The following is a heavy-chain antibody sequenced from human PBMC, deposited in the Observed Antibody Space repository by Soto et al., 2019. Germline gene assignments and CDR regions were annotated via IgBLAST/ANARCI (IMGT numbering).Heavy chain of an antibody. CDR1: GYTLTSYD. CDR2: MNPNSGNT. D-gene: IGHD6-6*01. J-gene: IGHJ4*02. Sequence: SEKVACKASGYTLTSYDINLVRQATGQGLEWMGWMNPNSGNTGYAQKFQGRVTMTRNTSISTAYMELSSLRSEDTAVYYCARGGGSIAATCLRYWGQGTLVT. V-gene: IGHV1-8*01. CDR3: ARGGGSIAATCLRY.